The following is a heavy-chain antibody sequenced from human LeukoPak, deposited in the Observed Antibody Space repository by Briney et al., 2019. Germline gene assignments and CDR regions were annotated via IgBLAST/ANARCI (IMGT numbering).Heavy chain of an antibody. CDR3: ARGTVFVDY. CDR1: YGSISCGGYY. V-gene: IGHV4-31*03. D-gene: IGHD3-3*01. J-gene: IGHJ4*02. CDR2: IYYSGST. Sequence: PSEPLPLTCTVSYGSISCGGYYWRWIPRHPGKGLQWIGYIYYSGSTYYNPSLKIRITIAVDTSKNEFSLKRSSLTAADTGVYYCARGTVFVDYWGQGTLVTVSS.